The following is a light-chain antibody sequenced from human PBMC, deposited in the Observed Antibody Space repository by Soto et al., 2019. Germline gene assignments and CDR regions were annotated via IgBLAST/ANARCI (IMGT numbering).Light chain of an antibody. CDR1: SGNIASSP. CDR3: QSYDTTTPLV. J-gene: IGLJ2*01. CDR2: EDR. Sequence: NFMLTQPHSVSESPGKTVTISCTRSSGNIASSPVQWYQQRPGSAPTTVIYEDRQRPSGVPDRFSGSIDASSNAASLTISGLKTEDEADYYSQSYDTTTPLVFGRGTKVTVL. V-gene: IGLV6-57*04.